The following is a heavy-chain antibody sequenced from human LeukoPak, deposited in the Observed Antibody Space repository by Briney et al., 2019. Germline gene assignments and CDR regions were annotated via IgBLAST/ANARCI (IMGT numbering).Heavy chain of an antibody. Sequence: PSETLSLTCTVSGDSISSSSFYWGWIRQPPGKGLEWIGSIYYSGSTYYNPSLKSRLTISVDTSKNQFSLKLSSVTAADTAVYYCARTVLLWFGAQKTFQHWGQGTLVTVSS. J-gene: IGHJ1*01. CDR1: GDSISSSSFY. V-gene: IGHV4-39*07. CDR2: IYYSGST. D-gene: IGHD3-10*01. CDR3: ARTVLLWFGAQKTFQH.